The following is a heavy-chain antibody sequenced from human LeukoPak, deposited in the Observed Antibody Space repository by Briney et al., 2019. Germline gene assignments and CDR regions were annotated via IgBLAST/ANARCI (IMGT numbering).Heavy chain of an antibody. J-gene: IGHJ4*02. CDR3: ARGGEWELQYFDY. V-gene: IGHV4-38-2*01. Sequence: SETLSLTCAVSGYSMSSGYYWGWIRQPPGKGLEWIGSIYRSGSTYYNPSLKSRITISVDTSKNQFSLKLSSVTAADTAFYHCARGGEWELQYFDYWGQGTLVTVSS. CDR2: IYRSGST. CDR1: GYSMSSGYY. D-gene: IGHD1-26*01.